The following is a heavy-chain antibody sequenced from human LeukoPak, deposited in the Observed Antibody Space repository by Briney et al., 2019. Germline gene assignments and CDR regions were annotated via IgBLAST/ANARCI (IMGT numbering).Heavy chain of an antibody. V-gene: IGHV3-48*01. CDR1: GFTFTMFG. CDR3: ARTYDFGCGPPGDAFDN. CDR2: IDARSGIV. D-gene: IGHD3-3*01. J-gene: IGHJ3*02. Sequence: GGSLRLSCAASGFTFTMFGMNWVRQAPGKGLEWVSYIDARSGIVYYADSVQGRFTISRDDAKDSVFLQMNSLRVDDTAVYYCARTYDFGCGPPGDAFDNWGQGTLVTVPS.